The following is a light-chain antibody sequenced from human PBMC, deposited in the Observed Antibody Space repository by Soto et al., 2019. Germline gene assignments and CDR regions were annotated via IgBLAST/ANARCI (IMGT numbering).Light chain of an antibody. CDR2: GAY. CDR3: QQYNSYSPLT. CDR1: QDIGNH. Sequence: DIQMTQSPSFVSASAGDRVTVTCRASQDIGNHLAWYQQTPGKAPNLLIHGAYSLYRGVSLRFSGGGTGTDFTLTISFLQADDFATYYCQQYNSYSPLTFGGGTKVDIK. V-gene: IGKV1-16*01. J-gene: IGKJ4*01.